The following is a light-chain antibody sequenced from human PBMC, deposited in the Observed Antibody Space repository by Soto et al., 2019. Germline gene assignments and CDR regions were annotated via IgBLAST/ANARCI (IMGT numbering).Light chain of an antibody. CDR1: QSLVYTNGNTY. J-gene: IGKJ1*01. V-gene: IGKV2-30*01. Sequence: DVVMTQSPLSLPVTLGQPASISCRSSQSLVYTNGNTYLTGFQQRPGQSPRRLIYKVSNRDSGVPDRFSGRGSGTDFTLTISRVESEDVGDYYCKQGTHWPRTFGRGTGVEIK. CDR3: KQGTHWPRT. CDR2: KVS.